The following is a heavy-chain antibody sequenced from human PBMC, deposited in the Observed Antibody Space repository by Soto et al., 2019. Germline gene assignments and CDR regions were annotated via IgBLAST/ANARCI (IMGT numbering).Heavy chain of an antibody. CDR2: MYNDGRT. Sequence: QVRLQESGPGLVKPSQTLSPTCTVSGGSISSGGFYWNWIRQHPGKGLEWIGYMYNDGRTEYNPSLKSRVSISVDTPKNQFSLKVMSVTVADTAVYYCTREAGYWGQGILVTVSS. J-gene: IGHJ4*02. CDR3: TREAGY. V-gene: IGHV4-31*03. CDR1: GGSISSGGFY. D-gene: IGHD6-25*01.